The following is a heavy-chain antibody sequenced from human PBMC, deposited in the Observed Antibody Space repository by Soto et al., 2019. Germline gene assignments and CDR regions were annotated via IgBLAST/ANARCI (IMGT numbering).Heavy chain of an antibody. D-gene: IGHD1-20*01. CDR3: ARVVLSITRGAFDA. CDR2: ISHSGTS. Sequence: QVQLQESGPGLVKPSGTLSLTCAVSGGSISSSHWWTWVRQSPGKGLEYIGEISHSGTSNSNPSLTSRVTLSVDRSKNHISLTLTSVTAADTAIYYCARVVLSITRGAFDAWGQGTPVIVSS. CDR1: GGSISSSHW. J-gene: IGHJ3*01. V-gene: IGHV4-4*02.